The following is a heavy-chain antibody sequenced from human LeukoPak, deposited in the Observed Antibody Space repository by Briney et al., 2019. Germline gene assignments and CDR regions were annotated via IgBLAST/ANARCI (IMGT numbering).Heavy chain of an antibody. Sequence: SETLSLTCAVYGGSFSGYYWSWIRQPPGKGLEWVGEINHSGSTNYNPSLKSRGTISVDTSKNQFSLKLSSVTAADTAVYYCARVSYGSGSYYGYWGQGTLVTVSS. V-gene: IGHV4-34*01. CDR1: GGSFSGYY. CDR2: INHSGST. CDR3: ARVSYGSGSYYGY. D-gene: IGHD3-10*01. J-gene: IGHJ4*02.